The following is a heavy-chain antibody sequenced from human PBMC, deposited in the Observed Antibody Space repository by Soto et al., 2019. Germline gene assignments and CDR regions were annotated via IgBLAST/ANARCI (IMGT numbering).Heavy chain of an antibody. V-gene: IGHV3-23*01. Sequence: GGSLRLSCAASGFTFSSYAMSWVRQAPGKGLERVSTISGSGGSTYYADSVKGRFTMSRDNSKNTLYLKMNSLRGDDTAVYYCAKASSGWTYFDYWGQGTLVTVSS. CDR1: GFTFSSYA. J-gene: IGHJ4*02. CDR2: ISGSGGST. CDR3: AKASSGWTYFDY. D-gene: IGHD6-19*01.